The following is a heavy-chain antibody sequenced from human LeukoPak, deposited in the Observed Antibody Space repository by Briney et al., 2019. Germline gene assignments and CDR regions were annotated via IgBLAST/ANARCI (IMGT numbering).Heavy chain of an antibody. CDR1: GGSFSGYY. CDR3: ARHGYGDYGY. Sequence: SETLSLTCAVYGGSFSGYYWSWIRQPPGKGLEWIGEINHSGSTNYNPSLKSRVTISVDTSKNQFSLKLSSVTAADTAVYYCARHGYGDYGYWGQGTLVTVSS. J-gene: IGHJ4*02. CDR2: INHSGST. D-gene: IGHD4-17*01. V-gene: IGHV4-34*01.